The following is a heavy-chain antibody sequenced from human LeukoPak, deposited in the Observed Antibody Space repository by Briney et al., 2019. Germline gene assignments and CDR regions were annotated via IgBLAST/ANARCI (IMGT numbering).Heavy chain of an antibody. V-gene: IGHV1-2*02. CDR1: GYTFTGYY. CDR3: ARDRGYSYGSVYYFDY. Sequence: APVKVSCKASGYTFTGYYMHWVRQAPGQGLEWMGWINPNSGGTNYAQKFQGRVTMTRDTSISTAYMELSRLRSDDTAVYYCARDRGYSYGSVYYFDYWGQGALVTVSS. D-gene: IGHD5-18*01. J-gene: IGHJ4*02. CDR2: INPNSGGT.